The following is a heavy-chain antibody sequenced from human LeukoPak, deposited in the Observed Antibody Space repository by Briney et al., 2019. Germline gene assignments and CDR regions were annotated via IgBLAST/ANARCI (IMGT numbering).Heavy chain of an antibody. Sequence: KPSETLSLTCAVSGYSISSGYYWGWIRQPPGKGLEWVASIYHSGSTYFNPSLKSRVTISIDTSKNQFSLKLSSVTAADTAVYYCARGYCSSTSCYIPYNWSDPWGHGTLVTVSS. CDR3: ARGYCSSTSCYIPYNWSDP. J-gene: IGHJ5*02. CDR1: GYSISSGYY. V-gene: IGHV4-38-2*01. D-gene: IGHD2-2*02. CDR2: IYHSGST.